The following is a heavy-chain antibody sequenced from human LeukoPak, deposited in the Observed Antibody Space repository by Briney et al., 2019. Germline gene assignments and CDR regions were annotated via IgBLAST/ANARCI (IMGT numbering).Heavy chain of an antibody. V-gene: IGHV3-30*02. CDR2: IRYDGSNK. CDR3: AKDLDYYGSGSPFDY. CDR1: GFTFSSYG. Sequence: SGGSLRLSCAASGFTFSSYGMHWVRQAPGKGLEWVAFIRYDGSNKYYADSVKGRFTISRDNSKNTLYLQMNSLRAEDTAVYYCAKDLDYYGSGSPFDYWGQGTLVTVSS. J-gene: IGHJ4*02. D-gene: IGHD3-10*01.